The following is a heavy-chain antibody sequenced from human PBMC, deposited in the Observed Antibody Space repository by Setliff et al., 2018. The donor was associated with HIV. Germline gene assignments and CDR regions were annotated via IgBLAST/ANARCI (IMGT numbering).Heavy chain of an antibody. D-gene: IGHD6-6*01. J-gene: IGHJ4*02. CDR2: IYYSGST. V-gene: IGHV4-39*01. CDR1: GGSISSSSYY. CDR3: ARSNELIAARYFDY. Sequence: LSLTCTVSGGSISSSSYYWGWIRQPPGKGLEWIGSIYYSGSTYYNPSLKSRVTIFVDTSKNQFSLRLSSVTAADTAVYYCARSNELIAARYFDYWGQGTLVTVSS.